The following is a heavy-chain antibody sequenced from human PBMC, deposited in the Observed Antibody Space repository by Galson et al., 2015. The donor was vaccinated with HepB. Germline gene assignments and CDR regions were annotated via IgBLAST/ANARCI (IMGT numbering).Heavy chain of an antibody. CDR1: GGTFSSYA. V-gene: IGHV1-69*13. CDR2: IIPIFGTA. J-gene: IGHJ5*02. Sequence: SVKVSCKASGGTFSSYAISWVRQAPGQGLEWMGGIIPIFGTANYAQKFQGRVTITADESTSTAYMELSSLRSEDTAVYYCARINIVVVPAAPGNWFDPWGQGTLVTVSS. D-gene: IGHD2-2*01. CDR3: ARINIVVVPAAPGNWFDP.